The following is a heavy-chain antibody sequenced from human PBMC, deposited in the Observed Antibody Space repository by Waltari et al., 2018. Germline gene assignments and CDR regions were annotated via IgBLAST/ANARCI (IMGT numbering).Heavy chain of an antibody. D-gene: IGHD1-26*01. Sequence: QLQLQESGPGLVKPSETLSLTCTVSGGSISSSSYYWGWIRQPPGKGLEWIGGIYYRGGTYYNPSLKRRVTISVDTSKNQFSLKLSSVTAADTAVYYCARDLEWELYYFDYWGQGTLVTVSS. CDR2: IYYRGGT. CDR1: GGSISSSSYY. CDR3: ARDLEWELYYFDY. J-gene: IGHJ4*02. V-gene: IGHV4-39*07.